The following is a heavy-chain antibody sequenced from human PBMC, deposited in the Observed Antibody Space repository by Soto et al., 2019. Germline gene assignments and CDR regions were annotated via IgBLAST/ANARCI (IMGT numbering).Heavy chain of an antibody. Sequence: QVQLQESGPGLVKPSETLSLTCTVSGDSISSYNLAWIRQPPGKGLEWIGYFRSGGGTSYNPSLKRRVAISADPSTQQFSLRLSSVTAADTAVYYCVRQGIGVLHGLVDVWGQGTTVTVSS. CDR2: FRSGGGT. J-gene: IGHJ6*02. CDR1: GDSISSYN. V-gene: IGHV4-59*08. D-gene: IGHD3-10*01. CDR3: VRQGIGVLHGLVDV.